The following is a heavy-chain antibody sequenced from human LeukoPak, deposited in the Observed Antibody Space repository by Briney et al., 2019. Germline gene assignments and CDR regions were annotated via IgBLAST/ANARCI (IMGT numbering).Heavy chain of an antibody. J-gene: IGHJ4*02. CDR3: AREDGSGTHFDY. CDR1: GYTXAGYY. CDR2: IILIFGTS. D-gene: IGHD3-10*01. V-gene: IGHV1-69*13. Sequence: ASVKVSCKGSGYTXAGYYMHGVRQAPGPGLEWMGGIILIFGTSNYAQKFQGRVTITADESTSTAYMELTSLRSEDTAVYYCAREDGSGTHFDYWGQGTLVTVSS.